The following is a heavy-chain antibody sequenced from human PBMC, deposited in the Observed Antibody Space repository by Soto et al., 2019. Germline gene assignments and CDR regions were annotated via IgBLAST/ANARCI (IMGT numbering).Heavy chain of an antibody. CDR3: ARDLGGWPDY. V-gene: IGHV1-3*01. CDR1: GYTFTSYA. Sequence: QVQLVQSGAEVKKPGASVKVSCKASGYTFTSYAIHWVRQAPGQRLEWMGWINAGNGNTKYSQKFQDRVTITRDTSASTAHMELSSLKSEDTAVYCCARDLGGWPDYWGQGTLVTVSS. J-gene: IGHJ4*02. CDR2: INAGNGNT. D-gene: IGHD6-19*01.